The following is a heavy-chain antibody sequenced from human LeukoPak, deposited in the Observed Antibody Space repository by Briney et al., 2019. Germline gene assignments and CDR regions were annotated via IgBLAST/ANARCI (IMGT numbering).Heavy chain of an antibody. J-gene: IGHJ4*02. D-gene: IGHD5-12*01. Sequence: PSETLSLTCTVSGGSISSSSYYWGWIRQPPGKGLEWIGSIYYSGSTYYNPSLKSRVTISVDTSKNQFSLKLSSVTAADTAVYYCARGGGIYSGYGAPIDYWGRGTLVTVSS. CDR3: ARGGGIYSGYGAPIDY. CDR1: GGSISSSSYY. V-gene: IGHV4-39*07. CDR2: IYYSGST.